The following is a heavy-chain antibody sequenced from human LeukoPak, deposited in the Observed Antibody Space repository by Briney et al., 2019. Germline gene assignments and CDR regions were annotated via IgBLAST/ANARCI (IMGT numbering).Heavy chain of an antibody. Sequence: ASVKVSCKASGYTITGYYMHWVRQAPGQGLEWMGRINPNSGGTNYAQKFQGRVTMTRDTSISTAYMELSRLRSDDTAVYYCARDPDFWSGYHWFDPWGQGTLVTVSS. V-gene: IGHV1-2*06. CDR2: INPNSGGT. CDR3: ARDPDFWSGYHWFDP. J-gene: IGHJ5*02. D-gene: IGHD3-3*01. CDR1: GYTITGYY.